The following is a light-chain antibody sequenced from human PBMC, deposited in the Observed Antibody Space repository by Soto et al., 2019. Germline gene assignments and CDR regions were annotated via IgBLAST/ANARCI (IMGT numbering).Light chain of an antibody. CDR1: QRVSSN. CDR3: QQYKNRPPFT. CDR2: GAS. Sequence: IVMTQSPATLTVSPGERATLSCRASQRVSSNLAWYQQKPGQAPRLLIYGASTRATGIPATFSGSGSGTEFTLTISSLQSEDFAVYYCQQYKNRPPFTFGPATKVDIK. V-gene: IGKV3-15*01. J-gene: IGKJ3*01.